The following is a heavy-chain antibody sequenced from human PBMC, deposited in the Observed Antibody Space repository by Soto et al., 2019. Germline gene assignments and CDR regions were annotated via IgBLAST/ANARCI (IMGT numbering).Heavy chain of an antibody. CDR3: AREAVTSILDY. CDR1: GGSISSGGYY. Sequence: PSETLSLTCTVSGGSISSGGYYWSWIRQHPGKGLEWIGYIYYSGSTYYNPSLKSRVTISVDTSKNQFSLKLSSVTAADTAVYYCAREAVTSILDYWGQGTLVTVSS. CDR2: IYYSGST. D-gene: IGHD4-4*01. J-gene: IGHJ4*02. V-gene: IGHV4-31*03.